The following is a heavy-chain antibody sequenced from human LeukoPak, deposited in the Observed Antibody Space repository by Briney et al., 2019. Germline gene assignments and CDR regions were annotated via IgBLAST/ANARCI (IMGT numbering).Heavy chain of an antibody. J-gene: IGHJ3*02. V-gene: IGHV3-21*01. CDR3: ARVSILIVPYYAFDI. CDR2: ISSSSNYI. CDR1: GFTFRNYG. D-gene: IGHD2/OR15-2a*01. Sequence: PGGSLRLSCVASGFTFRNYGMNWVRQAPGKGLEWVSSISSSSNYIYYADSVKGRFTISRDNAKNSLYLQMNSLRAEDTAVYYCARVSILIVPYYAFDIWGQGTMVTVS.